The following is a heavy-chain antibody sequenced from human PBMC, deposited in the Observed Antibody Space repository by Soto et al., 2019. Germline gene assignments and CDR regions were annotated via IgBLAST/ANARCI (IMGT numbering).Heavy chain of an antibody. D-gene: IGHD6-13*01. CDR2: IYHSGST. J-gene: IGHJ6*02. CDR1: GGSISSSNW. Sequence: PSETLSLTCAVSGGSISSSNWWSWVRQPPGKGLEWIGEIYHSGSTNYNPSLKSRVTISVDKSKNQFSLKLSSVTAADTAVYYCARDGAAAGNGDYYYYGMDVWGQGTTVTVSS. CDR3: ARDGAAAGNGDYYYYGMDV. V-gene: IGHV4-4*02.